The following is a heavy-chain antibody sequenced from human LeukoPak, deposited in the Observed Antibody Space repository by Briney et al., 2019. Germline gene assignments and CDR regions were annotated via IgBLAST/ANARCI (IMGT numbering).Heavy chain of an antibody. V-gene: IGHV1-18*01. CDR2: IGAYNGNT. D-gene: IGHD4-17*01. CDR1: VYTFTSYG. CDR3: ARTHGYGDRYDWFDP. J-gene: IGHJ5*02. Sequence: ASVKVSCKASVYTFTSYGISWVRQAPGQGLEWMGWIGAYNGNTTYAQKLQGRVTMTTDTSTSTAYMELRSLRSDDTAVYYCARTHGYGDRYDWFDPWGQGTLVTVSS.